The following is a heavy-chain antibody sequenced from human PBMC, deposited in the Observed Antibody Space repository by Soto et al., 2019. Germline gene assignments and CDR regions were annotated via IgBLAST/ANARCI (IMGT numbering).Heavy chain of an antibody. Sequence: PSETLSLTCTVSGGSISSYYWSWIRQPPGKGLEWIGYIYYSGSTNYNPSLKSRVTISVDTSKNQFSLKLSSVTAADTAVYYCALLRVPMIVAPSDYWGQGRQVTLTS. CDR1: GGSISSYY. CDR2: IYYSGST. D-gene: IGHD3-22*01. J-gene: IGHJ4*02. CDR3: ALLRVPMIVAPSDY. V-gene: IGHV4-59*08.